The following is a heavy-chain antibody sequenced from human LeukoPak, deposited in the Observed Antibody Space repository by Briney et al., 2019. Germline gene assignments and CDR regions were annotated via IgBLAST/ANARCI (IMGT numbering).Heavy chain of an antibody. CDR1: GGSISSGSYY. D-gene: IGHD6-19*01. J-gene: IGHJ4*02. CDR2: IYTSGST. V-gene: IGHV4-61*02. Sequence: SETLSLTCTVSGGSISSGSYYWSWIRQPAGKGLEWIGRIYTSGSTNYNPSLKSRVTISVDTSKNQFSLKLSSVTAADTAVYYCARVLAVATFDCWGQGTLVTVSS. CDR3: ARVLAVATFDC.